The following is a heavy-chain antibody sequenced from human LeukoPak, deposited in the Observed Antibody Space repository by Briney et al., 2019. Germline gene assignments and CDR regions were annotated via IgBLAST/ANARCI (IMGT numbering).Heavy chain of an antibody. D-gene: IGHD5-12*01. CDR2: ISSSGGTT. V-gene: IGHV3-23*01. J-gene: IGHJ4*02. CDR3: AKALGSIVVTTTDY. CDR1: GFTFTSYA. Sequence: GGSLRLSCAASGFTFTSYAMSWVRQAPGKGLEWVSAISSSGGTTYYADSVKGRSTISRDNSKNTLYMQMHSLRAEDTAVYYCAKALGSIVVTTTDYWGQGTLVTVSS.